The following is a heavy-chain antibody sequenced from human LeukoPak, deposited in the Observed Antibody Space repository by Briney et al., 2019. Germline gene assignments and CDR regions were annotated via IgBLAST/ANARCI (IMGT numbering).Heavy chain of an antibody. D-gene: IGHD2-2*02. J-gene: IGHJ6*03. Sequence: PSETLSLTCTVSGYSISSGYYWGWIRQPPGRGLEWIGSIYHSGSTYYNPSLKSRVTISVDTSKNQFSLKLSSLTAADTAVYYCARDSYCSSTSCYTGYYYYYMDVWGKGTTVTVSS. V-gene: IGHV4-38-2*02. CDR3: ARDSYCSSTSCYTGYYYYYMDV. CDR1: GYSISSGYY. CDR2: IYHSGST.